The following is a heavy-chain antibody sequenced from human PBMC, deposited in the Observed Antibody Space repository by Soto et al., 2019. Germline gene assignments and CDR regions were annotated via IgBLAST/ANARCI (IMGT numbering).Heavy chain of an antibody. Sequence: QVTLKESGPVLVKPTETLTLTCTVSGFSLSNARMGVSWIRQPPGKALEWLAHIFSNDEKSYSTYLQSRLTISKETSKSQVVLTMTNTDPVDTATYYCARIMFDYGDYGSWFDPWGQVTLVTVSS. CDR3: ARIMFDYGDYGSWFDP. CDR1: GFSLSNARMG. D-gene: IGHD4-17*01. V-gene: IGHV2-26*01. CDR2: IFSNDEK. J-gene: IGHJ5*02.